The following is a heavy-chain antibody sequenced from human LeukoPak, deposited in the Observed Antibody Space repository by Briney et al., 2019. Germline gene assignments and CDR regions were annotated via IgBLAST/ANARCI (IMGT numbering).Heavy chain of an antibody. CDR2: IYSGGST. D-gene: IGHD2-8*01. V-gene: IGHV3-53*01. CDR1: GFTVNSNY. CDR3: ARSPNKYYYYYGMDV. J-gene: IGHJ6*02. Sequence: HPGGSLRLSCAASGFTVNSNYMSWVRQAPGKGLEWVSAIYSGGSTYYADSVKGRFTISRDNSKNTLYLQMNSLRAEDTAVYYCARSPNKYYYYYGMDVWGQGTTVTVSS.